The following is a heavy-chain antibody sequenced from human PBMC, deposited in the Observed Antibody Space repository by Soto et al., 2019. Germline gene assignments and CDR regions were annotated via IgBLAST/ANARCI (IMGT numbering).Heavy chain of an antibody. D-gene: IGHD2-15*01. J-gene: IGHJ4*02. CDR1: GGSISSGGYY. Sequence: QVLLQESGPVLVKPSQTLSLTCTVSGGSISSGGYYWSWIRQHPGKGLEWIGYIYYSGSTYYNPSLKSRVTISVDTSKNQFSLKLSSVTAADTAVYYCASGYCSGGSCYTFDYWCQGTLVTVSS. CDR3: ASGYCSGGSCYTFDY. V-gene: IGHV4-31*03. CDR2: IYYSGST.